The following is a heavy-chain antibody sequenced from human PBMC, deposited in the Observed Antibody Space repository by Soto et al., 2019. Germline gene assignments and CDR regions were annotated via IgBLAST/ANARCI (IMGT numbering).Heavy chain of an antibody. CDR2: FWYDGSNK. J-gene: IGHJ4*02. CDR1: GFSFSTSG. D-gene: IGHD3-10*01. Sequence: PGGSLRLSCAASGFSFSTSGMHWVRQPPGKGLEWVSAFWYDGSNKYYADSVKGRFTVSRDISKNALYLQMNSLRAEDTAIYYCVRDSKWFGNFFLHYWGQGTLVTVSS. CDR3: VRDSKWFGNFFLHY. V-gene: IGHV3-33*01.